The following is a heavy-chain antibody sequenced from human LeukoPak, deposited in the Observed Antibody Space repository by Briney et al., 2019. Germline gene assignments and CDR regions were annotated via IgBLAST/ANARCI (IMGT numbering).Heavy chain of an antibody. Sequence: PSETLSLTCTVSGGSISSGSYYWSWIRQPAGKGLEWIGRIYTSGSTYYNPSLKSRVTISVDTSKNQFSLKLSSVTAADTAVYYCARLTLYQGYYFDYWGQGTLVTVSS. J-gene: IGHJ4*02. V-gene: IGHV4-61*02. CDR3: ARLTLYQGYYFDY. CDR1: GGSISSGSYY. D-gene: IGHD3-16*02. CDR2: IYTSGST.